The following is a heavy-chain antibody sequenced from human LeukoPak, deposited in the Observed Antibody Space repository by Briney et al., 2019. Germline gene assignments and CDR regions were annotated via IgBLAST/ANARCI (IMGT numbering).Heavy chain of an antibody. CDR3: TRGAGTSWFDF. J-gene: IGHJ4*02. D-gene: IGHD2-2*01. CDR1: GYTFTVNY. CDR2: MNPNSGVT. V-gene: IGHV1-2*02. Sequence: ASVKVSCKPSGYTFTVNYLHWVRQAPGQGLEWVGWMNPNSGVTGYAQNFQGRVTMTRDTSISTAYMELSSLTSDDTAVYYCTRGAGTSWFDFWGQGSLVVVSS.